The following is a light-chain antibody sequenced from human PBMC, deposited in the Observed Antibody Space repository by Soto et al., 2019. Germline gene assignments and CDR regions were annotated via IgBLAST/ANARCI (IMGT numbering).Light chain of an antibody. J-gene: IGLJ3*02. CDR1: SSDFGAYKY. CDR2: EVS. Sequence: QSALTQPASVSGSPGQSITISCTATSSDFGAYKYVSWCQQHSGKAPKLIIYEVSRRPSGISPRFSGSKSANTASLTISGLQAEDEGYYYCSSFTGSGTWVFGGGTKVTVL. V-gene: IGLV2-14*03. CDR3: SSFTGSGTWV.